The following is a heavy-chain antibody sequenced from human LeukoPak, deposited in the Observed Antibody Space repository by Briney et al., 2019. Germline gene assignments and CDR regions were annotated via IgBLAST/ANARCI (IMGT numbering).Heavy chain of an antibody. D-gene: IGHD3-16*01. CDR3: AKDLFGVITFGGAPVDY. J-gene: IGHJ4*02. V-gene: IGHV3-30*02. Sequence: GGSLRLSCAASGFTFSSYGMQWVSQAPGKGLEWVAFIRYDGSNKYYADSVKGRFTISRDNSKNSLYLQMNSLRAEDTAVYYCAKDLFGVITFGGAPVDYWGQGTLVTVSS. CDR1: GFTFSSYG. CDR2: IRYDGSNK.